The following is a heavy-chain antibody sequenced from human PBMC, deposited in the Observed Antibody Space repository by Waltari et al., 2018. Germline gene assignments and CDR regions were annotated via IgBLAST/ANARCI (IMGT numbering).Heavy chain of an antibody. CDR2: IIPIFGTA. V-gene: IGHV1-69*01. CDR1: GGTFSRYA. J-gene: IGHJ3*02. Sequence: QLQLVQSGAEVKKPGSSVKVSCQASGGTFSRYAISWVRQAPGQGLEWMGGIIPIFGTANYAQKFQGRVTITADEATSTAYMELSSLRSEDTAVYYCARALLAVAHAFDIWGQGTMVTVSS. CDR3: ARALLAVAHAFDI. D-gene: IGHD6-19*01.